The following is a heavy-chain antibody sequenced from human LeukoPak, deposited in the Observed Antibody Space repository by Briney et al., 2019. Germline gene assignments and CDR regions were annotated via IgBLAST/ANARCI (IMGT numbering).Heavy chain of an antibody. CDR3: ARGRAYYDSSGYDY. CDR2: INHSGST. J-gene: IGHJ4*02. CDR1: GGSFSGYY. Sequence: TSETLSLTCAVYGGSFSGYYWSWIRQPPGKGLEWNGEINHSGSTNYNPSLKSRVTISVDTSKNQFSLKLSSVTAADTAVYYCARGRAYYDSSGYDYRGQGTLVTVSS. D-gene: IGHD3-22*01. V-gene: IGHV4-34*01.